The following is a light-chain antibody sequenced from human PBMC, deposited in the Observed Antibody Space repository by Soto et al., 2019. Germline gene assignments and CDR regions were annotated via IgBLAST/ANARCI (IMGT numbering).Light chain of an antibody. CDR3: SSYTSSTSLLI. CDR1: YSDIGGYKH. V-gene: IGLV2-14*03. J-gene: IGLJ1*01. Sequence: QAVVTQPASVSASPGQSITISCIGTYSDIGGYKHVSWYQQHPGKAPKLIIYDASSRPSGISNRFSASKSANTASLTISGLQADDEADYYCSSYTSSTSLLIFGAGTKLTVL. CDR2: DAS.